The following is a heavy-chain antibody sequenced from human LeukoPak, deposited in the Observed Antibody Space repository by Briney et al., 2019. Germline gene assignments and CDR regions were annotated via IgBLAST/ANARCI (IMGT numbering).Heavy chain of an antibody. Sequence: SETLSLTCTVSGGSISSYYWSWIRQPPGKGLEWIGCIYYSGSTNYNPSLKSRVTISVDTSKNQFSLKLSSVTAADTAVYYCATSYSSGWCPGNFDYWGQGTLVTVSS. D-gene: IGHD6-19*01. CDR1: GGSISSYY. V-gene: IGHV4-59*01. CDR2: IYYSGST. J-gene: IGHJ4*02. CDR3: ATSYSSGWCPGNFDY.